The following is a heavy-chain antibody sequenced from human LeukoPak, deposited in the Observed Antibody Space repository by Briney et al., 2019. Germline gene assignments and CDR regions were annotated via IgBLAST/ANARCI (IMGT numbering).Heavy chain of an antibody. V-gene: IGHV3-11*04. Sequence: GALRLSCAASGFTFSYYWMSWVRQAPGKGLEWVSYISSSGSTIYYADSVKGRFTISRDNAKNSLYLQMNSLRAEDTAVYYCAELGITMIGGVWGKGTTVTISS. CDR3: AELGITMIGGV. CDR2: ISSSGSTI. J-gene: IGHJ6*04. D-gene: IGHD3-10*02. CDR1: GFTFSYYW.